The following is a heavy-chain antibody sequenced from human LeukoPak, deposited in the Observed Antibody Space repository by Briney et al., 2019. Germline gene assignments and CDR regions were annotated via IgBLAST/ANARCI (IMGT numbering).Heavy chain of an antibody. V-gene: IGHV4-39*07. CDR3: ARESHDFWSGYYANFDY. J-gene: IGHJ4*02. Sequence: NPSETLSLTCTVSGGSISSSSYYWGWIRQPPGKGLEWIGSIYYSGSTYYNPSLKSRVTISVDTSKNQFSLKLSSVTAADTAVYYCARESHDFWSGYYANFDYWGQGTLVTVSS. CDR2: IYYSGST. D-gene: IGHD3-3*01. CDR1: GGSISSSSYY.